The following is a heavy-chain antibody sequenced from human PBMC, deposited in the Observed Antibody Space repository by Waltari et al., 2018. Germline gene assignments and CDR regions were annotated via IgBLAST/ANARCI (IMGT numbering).Heavy chain of an antibody. CDR3: ASLNDDYIWGSYKGRYFDL. CDR1: GYTLTELS. D-gene: IGHD3-16*01. J-gene: IGHJ2*01. CDR2: FDPEDGET. V-gene: IGHV1-24*01. Sequence: QVQLVQSGAEVKKPGASVKVSCKVSGYTLTELSMHWVRQSPGKGLEWMGGFDPEDGETIYAQKFQCRVTMTEDTSTDTAYMELSSLRSEDTAVYYCASLNDDYIWGSYKGRYFDLWGRGTLVTVSS.